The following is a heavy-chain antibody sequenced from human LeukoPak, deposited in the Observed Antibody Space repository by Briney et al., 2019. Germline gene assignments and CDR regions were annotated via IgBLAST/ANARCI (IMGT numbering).Heavy chain of an antibody. CDR2: ISGSGGST. Sequence: GGSLTLSCAASGFTFSSYAMSWVRQAPGKGLEWVSSISGSGGSTYYADSVKGRFTISRDNSKNTLYLQINSLRAEDTAVYYCAKAESDYFDYWGQGTLVTVSS. CDR1: GFTFSSYA. J-gene: IGHJ4*02. D-gene: IGHD3-3*01. CDR3: AKAESDYFDY. V-gene: IGHV3-23*01.